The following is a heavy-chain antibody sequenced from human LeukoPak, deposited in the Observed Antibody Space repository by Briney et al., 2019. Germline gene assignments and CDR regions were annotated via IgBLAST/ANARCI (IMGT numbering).Heavy chain of an antibody. V-gene: IGHV3-23*01. CDR3: AKGRGGTCAGGCYSRVFDF. D-gene: IGHD2-21*02. Sequence: GGSLRLSCAASGFTFSNYAVTWVRQAPGKGLEWVSSISDSGCSTMYADSVKGRFTISRDNSKNTLYLQMNSLRAEDTAVYYCAKGRGGTCAGGCYSRVFDFWGQGTLVTVSS. CDR2: ISDSGCST. J-gene: IGHJ4*02. CDR1: GFTFSNYA.